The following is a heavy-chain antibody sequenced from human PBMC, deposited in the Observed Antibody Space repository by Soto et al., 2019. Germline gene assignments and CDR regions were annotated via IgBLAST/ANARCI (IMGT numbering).Heavy chain of an antibody. V-gene: IGHV4-38-2*01. CDR2: IYHSGST. Sequence: PSETLSLTRAVSGYSISSGYYWGWIRQPPRKGLEWIGSIYHSGSTYYNPSLKSRVTISVDTSKNQFSLKLSSVTAADTAVYYCARVGATIEPFDYWGQGTLVTVSS. CDR1: GYSISSGYY. J-gene: IGHJ4*02. CDR3: ARVGATIEPFDY. D-gene: IGHD1-26*01.